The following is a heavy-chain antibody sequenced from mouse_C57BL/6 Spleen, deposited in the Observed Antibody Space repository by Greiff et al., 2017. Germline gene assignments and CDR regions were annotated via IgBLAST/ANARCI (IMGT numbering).Heavy chain of an antibody. V-gene: IGHV1-69*01. CDR3: ARFAVATPYYLDY. J-gene: IGHJ2*01. CDR1: GYTFTSYW. CDR2: IDPSDSST. Sequence: QVQLQQPGAELVMPGASVKLSCKASGYTFTSYWMHWVKQRPGQGLEWIGEIDPSDSSTNYNQKFKGKSTLTVDKSSSTACMQLSSLTSEDSAVYYCARFAVATPYYLDYWGQGTTLTVSS. D-gene: IGHD1-1*01.